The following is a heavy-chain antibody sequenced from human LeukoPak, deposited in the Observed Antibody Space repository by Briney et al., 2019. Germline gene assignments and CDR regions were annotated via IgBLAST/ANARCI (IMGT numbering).Heavy chain of an antibody. CDR1: GFTFSDYY. J-gene: IGHJ4*02. Sequence: PGGSLRLSCAASGFTFSDYYMSWIRQAPGKGLEWVSAISGSGGSTYYADSVKGRFTISRDNSKNTLYLQMNSLRAEDTAVYYCAKVDSSGYYNFDYWGQGTLVTVSS. D-gene: IGHD3-22*01. V-gene: IGHV3-23*01. CDR2: ISGSGGST. CDR3: AKVDSSGYYNFDY.